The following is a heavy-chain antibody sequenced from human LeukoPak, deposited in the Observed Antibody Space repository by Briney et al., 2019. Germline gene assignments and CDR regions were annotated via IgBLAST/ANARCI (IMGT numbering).Heavy chain of an antibody. Sequence: GASVKVSCKASGYTFTSYYMHWVRQAPGQGLEWMGIINPSGGSTSYAQKFQGRVTMTRDTSTSTVYMELSSLRSEDTAVYYCARKGRDYDFWSAMDVWGKGTTVTVSS. CDR3: ARKGRDYDFWSAMDV. J-gene: IGHJ6*04. V-gene: IGHV1-46*03. D-gene: IGHD3-3*01. CDR1: GYTFTSYY. CDR2: INPSGGST.